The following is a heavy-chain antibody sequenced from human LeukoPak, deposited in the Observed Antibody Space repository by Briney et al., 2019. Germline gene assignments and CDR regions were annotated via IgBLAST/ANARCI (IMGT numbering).Heavy chain of an antibody. V-gene: IGHV4-34*01. D-gene: IGHD3-3*01. CDR1: GGSFSGYY. J-gene: IGHJ6*03. CDR2: INHSGST. Sequence: PSETLSLTCAVYGGSFSGYYWSWIRQPPGKGLEWVGEINHSGSTNYNPSLKSRVTISVDTSKNQFSLKLSSVTAADTAVYYCARARSVSGRYYYYMDVWGKGTTVTVSS. CDR3: ARARSVSGRYYYYMDV.